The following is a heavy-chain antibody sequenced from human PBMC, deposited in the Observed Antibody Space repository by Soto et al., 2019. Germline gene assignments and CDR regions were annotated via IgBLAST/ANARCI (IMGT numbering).Heavy chain of an antibody. CDR2: ISSSAGTI. CDR3: ARAPYFGSGTYYYYALDV. J-gene: IGHJ6*02. D-gene: IGHD3-10*01. CDR1: GLTFSDHY. V-gene: IGHV3-11*01. Sequence: QVQLVESGGGLVKPGGSLRLSCAASGLTFSDHYMTWIRQAPGKGLEWISYISSSAGTIYYADSVKGRFTISSDNAKNSLYLQMTTLRAEDTAVYYCARAPYFGSGTYYYYALDVWDQGTTVTVSS.